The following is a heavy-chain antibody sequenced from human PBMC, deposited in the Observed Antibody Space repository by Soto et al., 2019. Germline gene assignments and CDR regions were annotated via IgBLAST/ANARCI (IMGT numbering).Heavy chain of an antibody. Sequence: GGSLRLSCAASGFTFDDYAMHWVRQAPGKGLEWVSGISWNSGSIGYADSVKGRFTISRDNAKNSPYLQMNSLRAEDTALYYCAKDQIWGSSSGYYSSVLVYYGMDVWGQGTTVTVSS. J-gene: IGHJ6*02. CDR3: AKDQIWGSSSGYYSSVLVYYGMDV. D-gene: IGHD3-22*01. V-gene: IGHV3-9*01. CDR2: ISWNSGSI. CDR1: GFTFDDYA.